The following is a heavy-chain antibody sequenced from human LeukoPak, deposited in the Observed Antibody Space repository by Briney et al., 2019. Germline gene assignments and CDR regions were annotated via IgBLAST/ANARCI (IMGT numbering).Heavy chain of an antibody. J-gene: IGHJ4*02. CDR1: GYTFTSYD. Sequence: ASVKVSCKASGYTFTSYDINWVRQATGQGLEWMGWMNPNSGNTGYAQEFQGRITMTRNTSISTAYMELSSLRSEDTAVYYCARGGFSNYYDSSGKSFDYWGQGTLVTVSS. CDR3: ARGGFSNYYDSSGKSFDY. V-gene: IGHV1-8*01. CDR2: MNPNSGNT. D-gene: IGHD3-22*01.